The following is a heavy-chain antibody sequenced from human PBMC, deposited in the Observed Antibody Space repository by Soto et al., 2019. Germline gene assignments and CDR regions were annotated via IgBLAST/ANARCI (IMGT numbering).Heavy chain of an antibody. CDR3: ARSSIAAAGYYYYYYGMDV. D-gene: IGHD6-13*01. J-gene: IGHJ6*02. CDR2: MNPNSGNT. V-gene: IGHV1-8*01. CDR1: GYTFTSYD. Sequence: VQLVQSGAEVKKPGASVKVSCKASGYTFTSYDINWVRQATGQGLEWMGWMNPNSGNTGYAQKFQGRVTMTRNTSISTAYMELSSLRSEDTAVYYCARSSIAAAGYYYYYYGMDVWGQGTTVTVSS.